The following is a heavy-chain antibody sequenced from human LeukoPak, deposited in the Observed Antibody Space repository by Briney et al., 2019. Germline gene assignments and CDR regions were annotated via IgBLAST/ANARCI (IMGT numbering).Heavy chain of an antibody. Sequence: SETLSLTCAVYGGSFSGYYWSWIRQPPGKGLEWIGEINHSGSTNYNPSLKSRVTISVDTSKNQFPLKLSSVTAADTAVYYCARGGDCSGGSCYSKYYFDYWGQGTLVTVSS. CDR1: GGSFSGYY. CDR3: ARGGDCSGGSCYSKYYFDY. J-gene: IGHJ4*02. D-gene: IGHD2-15*01. CDR2: INHSGST. V-gene: IGHV4-34*01.